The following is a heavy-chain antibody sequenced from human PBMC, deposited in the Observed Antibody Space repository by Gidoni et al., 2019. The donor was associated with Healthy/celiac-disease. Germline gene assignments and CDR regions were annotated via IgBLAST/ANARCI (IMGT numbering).Heavy chain of an antibody. D-gene: IGHD3-9*01. J-gene: IGHJ4*02. CDR3: ASLTYYDILTGYSTLDY. Sequence: QVQLVESGGGVVQPGRSLRLSCAASGFTFSSYRMHWVRQAPGKGMEWVAVISYDGSNKYYADSVKGRFTISRDNSKNTLYLQMNSLRAEDTAVYYCASLTYYDILTGYSTLDYWGQGTLVTVSS. CDR2: ISYDGSNK. V-gene: IGHV3-30*03. CDR1: GFTFSSYR.